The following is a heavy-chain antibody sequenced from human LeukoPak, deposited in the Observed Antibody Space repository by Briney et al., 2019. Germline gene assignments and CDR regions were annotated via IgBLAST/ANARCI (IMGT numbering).Heavy chain of an antibody. CDR3: VKKGYGTRGWFDP. D-gene: IGHD3-16*01. V-gene: IGHV4-4*02. CDR2: IYHSGTT. J-gene: IGHJ5*02. CDR1: GDSLSTMTW. Sequence: PSETLSLTCGVSGDSLSTMTWWNWVRQSPGKGPQWIGEIYHSGTTNYNPSLQSRITMSLDTSRNQFSLTLTSVTAADTAVYYCVKKGYGTRGWFDPWGPGIAVTVSS.